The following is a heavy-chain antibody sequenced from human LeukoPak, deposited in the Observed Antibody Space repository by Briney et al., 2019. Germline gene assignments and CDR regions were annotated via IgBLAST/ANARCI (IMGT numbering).Heavy chain of an antibody. CDR3: AKDRPNYFGTNGHYYRRDGDY. CDR2: SSWSGGAT. D-gene: IGHD3-22*01. CDR1: GFTFSSYG. J-gene: IGHJ4*02. Sequence: GALRPSCGAPGFTFSSYGMRLVPQATGKGLGWGSFSSWSGGATYYADSVKGRFTISRDNPRNMLYLQMNSLRAEDTAVYYCAKDRPNYFGTNGHYYRRDGDYWGQGTLVTVSS. V-gene: IGHV3-23*01.